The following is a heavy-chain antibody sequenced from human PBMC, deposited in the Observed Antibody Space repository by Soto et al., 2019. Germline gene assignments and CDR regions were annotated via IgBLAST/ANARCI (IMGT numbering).Heavy chain of an antibody. D-gene: IGHD3-16*01. CDR3: ARMATFGSLNWFDP. V-gene: IGHV1-8*01. Sequence: ASVKVSCKASGYSFTHNDVSWVRQATGQGLEWMGWMNPGSGDTGYAQKFQGRVTMTRDISIATAYMELSSLRSDDTAIYYCARMATFGSLNWFDPWGQGTLVTVSS. CDR1: GYSFTHND. J-gene: IGHJ5*02. CDR2: MNPGSGDT.